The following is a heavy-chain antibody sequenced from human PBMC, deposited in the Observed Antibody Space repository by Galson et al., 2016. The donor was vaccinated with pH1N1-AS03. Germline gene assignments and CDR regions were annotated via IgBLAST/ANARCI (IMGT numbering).Heavy chain of an antibody. D-gene: IGHD5-24*01. CDR1: GFRLTSIA. Sequence: SLRLSCAASGFRLTSIAMSWVRQAPGKGLEWVSGVVTNGDTYFADSVKGRFSISRDDSKNTMYLQMDSLGVEDTAIYYCAKDRVYNDAQWVFDCWGQGNPVPVSS. CDR3: AKDRVYNDAQWVFDC. V-gene: IGHV3-23*01. J-gene: IGHJ4*02. CDR2: VVTNGDT.